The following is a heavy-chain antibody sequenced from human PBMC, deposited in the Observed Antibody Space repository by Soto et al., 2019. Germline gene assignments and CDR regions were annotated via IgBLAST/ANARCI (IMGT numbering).Heavy chain of an antibody. J-gene: IGHJ4*02. V-gene: IGHV4-39*01. CDR1: GGSISGSYYY. CDR3: ATSQKGYNWNYFDH. D-gene: IGHD1-20*01. CDR2: VFYTGFT. Sequence: SETLSLTCAVSGGSISGSYYYWAWLRQSPGKGPEWIGSVFYTGFTSYNPSLESRVSVSVDTSKSQFSLKLSAVTAADTAVYYFATSQKGYNWNYFDHWGQGALVTVS.